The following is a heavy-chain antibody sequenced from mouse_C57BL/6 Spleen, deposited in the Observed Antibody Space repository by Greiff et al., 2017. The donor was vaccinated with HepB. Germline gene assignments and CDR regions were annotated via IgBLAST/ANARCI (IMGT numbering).Heavy chain of an antibody. CDR1: GFTFSDYG. V-gene: IGHV5-17*01. CDR2: ISSGSSTI. CDR3: ARRTFFDY. Sequence: EVQLVESGGGLVKPGGSLKLSCAASGFTFSDYGMHWVRQAPEKGLEWVAYISSGSSTIYYAATVKGRFTISRDNAKNTLFLQMTSLRSEDTAMYYCARRTFFDYWGQGTTLTVSS. J-gene: IGHJ2*01.